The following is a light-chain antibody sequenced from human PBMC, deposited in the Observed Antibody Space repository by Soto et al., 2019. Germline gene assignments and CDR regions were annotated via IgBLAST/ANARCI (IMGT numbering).Light chain of an antibody. CDR1: QDINNR. J-gene: IGKJ1*01. Sequence: DIPMTQAPSSVSASVGDRVTITCRASQDINNRLAWFQQRPGRAPKYLIQAASILQSGFPSRFSATGSGTDFTLTIDSLQPEDFATYYCLQVKNFPRTFGQGTKLEIK. V-gene: IGKV1-12*01. CDR3: LQVKNFPRT. CDR2: AAS.